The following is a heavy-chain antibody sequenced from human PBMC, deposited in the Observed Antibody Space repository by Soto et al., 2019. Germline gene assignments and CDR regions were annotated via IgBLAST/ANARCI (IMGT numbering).Heavy chain of an antibody. CDR2: ISYDGSNK. CDR3: ARDSLPMYYYDSSGYSAPDY. CDR1: GFTFSSYA. J-gene: IGHJ4*02. V-gene: IGHV3-30-3*01. D-gene: IGHD3-22*01. Sequence: GGSLRLSCAASGFTFSSYAMHWVRQAPGKGLEWVAIISYDGSNKYYADSVKGRFTISRDNSKNTLYLQMNSLRAEDTAVYYCARDSLPMYYYDSSGYSAPDYWGQGTLVTVSS.